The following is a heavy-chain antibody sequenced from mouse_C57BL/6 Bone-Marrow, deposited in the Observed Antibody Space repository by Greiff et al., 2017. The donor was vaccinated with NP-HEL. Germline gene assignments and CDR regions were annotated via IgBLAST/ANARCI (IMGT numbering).Heavy chain of an antibody. CDR1: GYTFTSYW. V-gene: IGHV1-50*01. CDR3: ARGDTPY. D-gene: IGHD5-1-1*01. J-gene: IGHJ2*01. Sequence: QVQLQQPGAELVKPGASVKLSCKASGYTFTSYWMQWVKQRPGQGLEWIGEIDPSDSYTNYNQKFKGKATLTVDTSSSTAYMELRSLTSEDSAVYFCARGDTPYWGQGTTLTVSS. CDR2: IDPSDSYT.